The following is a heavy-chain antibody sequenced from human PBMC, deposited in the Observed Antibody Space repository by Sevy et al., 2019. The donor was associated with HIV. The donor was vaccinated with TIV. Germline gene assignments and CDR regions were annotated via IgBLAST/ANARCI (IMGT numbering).Heavy chain of an antibody. CDR2: ISGSGGST. CDR1: GFTFSSYA. CDR3: AKAPDGSYYDSSDLYYFDY. V-gene: IGHV3-23*01. D-gene: IGHD1-26*01. Sequence: GGSLRLSCAASGFTFSSYAMSWVRQAPGKGLEWVSAISGSGGSTYYADSVKGRFTISRDNSKNTLYLQMNSLRAEDTAVYYCAKAPDGSYYDSSDLYYFDYWGQGTLVIVSS. J-gene: IGHJ4*02.